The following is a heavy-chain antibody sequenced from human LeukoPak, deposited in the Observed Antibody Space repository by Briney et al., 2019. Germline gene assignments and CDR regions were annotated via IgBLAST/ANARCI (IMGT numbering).Heavy chain of an antibody. CDR3: AEDHVSTYYGSGSYYPHLLYYFDY. D-gene: IGHD3-10*01. CDR1: GFTFSSYA. Sequence: PGGSLRLSCAASGFTFSSYAMSWVRQAPGKGLEWVSAISGSGGSTYYADSVKGRFTISRDNSKNTLYLQMNSLRAEDTAVYYCAEDHVSTYYGSGSYYPHLLYYFDYWGQGTLVTVSS. V-gene: IGHV3-23*01. CDR2: ISGSGGST. J-gene: IGHJ4*02.